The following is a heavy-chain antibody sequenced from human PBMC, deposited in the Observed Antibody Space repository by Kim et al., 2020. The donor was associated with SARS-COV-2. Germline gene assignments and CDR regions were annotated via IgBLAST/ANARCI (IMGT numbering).Heavy chain of an antibody. Sequence: KFQGRVTMTRERSISTAYMELSSLRSDDTAVYYCAREGIAAGGRGWFDPWGQGTLVTVSS. CDR3: AREGIAAGGRGWFDP. V-gene: IGHV1-2*02. J-gene: IGHJ5*02. D-gene: IGHD6-13*01.